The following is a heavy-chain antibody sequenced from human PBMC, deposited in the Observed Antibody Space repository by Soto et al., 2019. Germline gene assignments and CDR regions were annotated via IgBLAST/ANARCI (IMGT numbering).Heavy chain of an antibody. D-gene: IGHD3-9*01. CDR2: IYSGGST. CDR1: GFTVSSNY. J-gene: IGHJ4*02. V-gene: IGHV3-53*04. CDR3: ARWAQYYDILTGKKRVGHFDY. Sequence: GGSLRLSCAASGFTVSSNYMSWVRQAPGKGLEWVSVIYSGGSTYYADSVKGRFTISRHNSKNTLYLQMNSLRAEDTAVYYCARWAQYYDILTGKKRVGHFDYWGQGTLVTVSS.